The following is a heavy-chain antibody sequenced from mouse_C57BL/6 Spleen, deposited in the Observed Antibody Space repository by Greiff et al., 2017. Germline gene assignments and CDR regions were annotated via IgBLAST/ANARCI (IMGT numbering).Heavy chain of an antibody. V-gene: IGHV1-54*01. J-gene: IGHJ4*01. D-gene: IGHD6-5*01. CDR2: INPGSGGT. CDR3: ARRDAVPAMDY. CDR1: GYAFTNYL. Sequence: VKLQQSGAELVRPGTSVKVSCKASGYAFTNYLIEWVKQRPGQGLEWIGVINPGSGGTNYNEKFKGKATLTADKSSSTAYMQLSSLPSEDSAVYFCARRDAVPAMDYWGQGTSVTVSS.